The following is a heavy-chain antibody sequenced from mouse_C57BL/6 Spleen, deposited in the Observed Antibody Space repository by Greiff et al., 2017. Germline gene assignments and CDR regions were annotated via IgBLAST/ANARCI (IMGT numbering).Heavy chain of an antibody. Sequence: EVQLQQSGPELVKPGASVKISCKASGYSFTDYNMNWVKQSNGKSLEWIGVINPNYGTTSYNQKFKGKATLTVDQSSSTAYMQLNSLTSEDSTVYYCARLLTTVVAKGAMDNWSKGTSVTVSS. V-gene: IGHV1-39*01. D-gene: IGHD1-1*01. CDR2: INPNYGTT. CDR1: GYSFTDYN. CDR3: ARLLTTVVAKGAMDN. J-gene: IGHJ4*01.